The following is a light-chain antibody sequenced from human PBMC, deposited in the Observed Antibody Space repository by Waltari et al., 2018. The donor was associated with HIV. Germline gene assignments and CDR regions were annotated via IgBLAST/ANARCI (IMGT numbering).Light chain of an antibody. CDR3: QQYDTFPGT. Sequence: VIWVTQYPSFVSAPIGARVTINCRLSQDIGNYVAWYRQTPGKAPELLIYDTSTLQSAVPSRFSGSGSGTDFTLTISCLQSEDFATYYCQQYDTFPGTFGQGIRVEIK. CDR1: QDIGNY. V-gene: IGKV1D-8*01. J-gene: IGKJ1*01. CDR2: DTS.